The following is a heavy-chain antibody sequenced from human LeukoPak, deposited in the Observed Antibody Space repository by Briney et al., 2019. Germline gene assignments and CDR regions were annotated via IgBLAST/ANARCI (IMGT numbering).Heavy chain of an antibody. CDR1: GFTFSGSA. V-gene: IGHV3-73*01. D-gene: IGHD2-2*01. CDR3: TKGYCSGSSCYPQSDP. Sequence: GGSLKLSCAASGFTFSGSAMHWVRQASGKGLEWVGRIRSKADSYATAYAASVKGRFTISRDDSKNTAYLQMNSLKTEDTAVYYCTKGYCSGSSCYPQSDPWGQGTLVTVSS. J-gene: IGHJ5*02. CDR2: IRSKADSYAT.